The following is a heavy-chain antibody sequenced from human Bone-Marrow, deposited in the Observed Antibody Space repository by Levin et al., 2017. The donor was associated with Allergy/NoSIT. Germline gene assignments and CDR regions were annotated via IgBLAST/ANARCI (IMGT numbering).Heavy chain of an antibody. V-gene: IGHV4-59*08. CDR3: ARQLDGNSFRYFDL. J-gene: IGHJ2*01. Sequence: SETLSLTFNVSGGSISSYYWSWIRQPPGEGLEWIGYIYYTGSTNYNPSLKSRVTISVDTSKNQFSLKLSSVTAADTAVYFCARQLDGNSFRYFDLWGRGTLVTVSS. D-gene: IGHD4-23*01. CDR1: GGSISSYY. CDR2: IYYTGST.